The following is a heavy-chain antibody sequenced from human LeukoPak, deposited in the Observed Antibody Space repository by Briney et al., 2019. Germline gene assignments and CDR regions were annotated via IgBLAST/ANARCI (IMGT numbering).Heavy chain of an antibody. CDR2: IYYTGTT. V-gene: IGHV4-59*01. D-gene: IGHD3-22*01. Sequence: PSETLSLTCTVFGGSINSYYWSWIRQPPGKGLEWIGCIYYTGTTNHNPALKSRVTISVDTSKNQFSLKLSSVTAADTAVYYCARFITMIVVVDYWGQGTLVTVSS. J-gene: IGHJ4*02. CDR1: GGSINSYY. CDR3: ARFITMIVVVDY.